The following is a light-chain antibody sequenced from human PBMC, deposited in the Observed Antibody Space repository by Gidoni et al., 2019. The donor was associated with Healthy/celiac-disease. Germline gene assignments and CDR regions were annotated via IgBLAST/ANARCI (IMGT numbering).Light chain of an antibody. CDR1: QGISSY. CDR2: AAS. CDR3: QQHNSYPIT. J-gene: IGKJ5*01. Sequence: DIQFTQSPSFLSASVGDRVTITCRASQGISSYLAWYQQKPGKAPKLLIYAASTLQSGVPSRFSGSGSGTEFTLTISSLQPEDFATYYCQQHNSYPITFGQGTRLEIK. V-gene: IGKV1-9*01.